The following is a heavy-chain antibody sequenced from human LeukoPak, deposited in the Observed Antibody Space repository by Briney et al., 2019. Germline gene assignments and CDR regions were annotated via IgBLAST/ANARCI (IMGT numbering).Heavy chain of an antibody. D-gene: IGHD5-12*01. CDR1: DGSINGYY. J-gene: IGHJ4*02. CDR2: MYSGGTT. Sequence: SETLSLTCTVSDGSINGYYWSWIRQPPGKGLDWIGYMYSGGTTNYSPSLKSRVTISEDTSKNQFSLKLTSVTAADTAVYYCARDWIVAGGFDYWGQGTLVTVSS. V-gene: IGHV4-59*01. CDR3: ARDWIVAGGFDY.